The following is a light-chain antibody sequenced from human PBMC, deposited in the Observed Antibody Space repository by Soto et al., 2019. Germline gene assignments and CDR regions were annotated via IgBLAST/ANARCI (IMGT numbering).Light chain of an antibody. CDR2: DVS. Sequence: QPVLTQPASVSGSPGQSITISCTGTSSDVGGYNYVSWYQQHPGKAPKLMIYDVSTRPSGVSNRFSGSKSGNTASLTISGLQAEDEADYYCTSYTAGSTLRVLFGGGTKLTVL. CDR1: SSDVGGYNY. V-gene: IGLV2-14*01. CDR3: TSYTAGSTLRVL. J-gene: IGLJ2*01.